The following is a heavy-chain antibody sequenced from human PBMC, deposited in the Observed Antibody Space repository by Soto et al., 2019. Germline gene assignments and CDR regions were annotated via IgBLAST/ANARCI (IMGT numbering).Heavy chain of an antibody. D-gene: IGHD2-8*02. CDR1: GGSISSNTYS. CDR2: IYYSGST. Sequence: PSETLSLTCTVSGGSISSNTYSWGWIRQPPGKGLEWIGSIYYSGSTYYNLSLKSRVTISVDTSNNQLSLKLSSVTAADTAVYYCARDKITGLFDYWGQGTLVTVPQ. CDR3: ARDKITGLFDY. J-gene: IGHJ4*02. V-gene: IGHV4-39*02.